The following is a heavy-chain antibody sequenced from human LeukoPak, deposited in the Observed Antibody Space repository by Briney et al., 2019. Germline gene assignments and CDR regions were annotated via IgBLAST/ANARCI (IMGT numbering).Heavy chain of an antibody. CDR1: GYTFTSYG. Sequence: SCKASGYTFTSYGIGWVRQAPGKGLEWVGFIRSKAYGGTTEYAASVKGRFTISRDDSKSIAYLQMNSLKTEDTAVYYCTRDQTPYYWGQGTLVTVSS. CDR2: IRSKAYGGTT. V-gene: IGHV3-49*04. J-gene: IGHJ4*02. CDR3: TRDQTPYY.